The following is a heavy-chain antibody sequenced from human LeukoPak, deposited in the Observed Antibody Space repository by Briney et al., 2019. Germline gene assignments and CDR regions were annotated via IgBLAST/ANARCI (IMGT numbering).Heavy chain of an antibody. V-gene: IGHV3-74*01. CDR3: ARDSSSDYVLFDI. D-gene: IGHD3-16*01. Sequence: GGSLRLSCAASGFTFSSYWMHWVRQAPGKGLVWVSRINSDGSSTSYADSMKGRFTISRDNAKNTLYLQMNSLRAEDTAVYYCARDSSSDYVLFDIWGQGTMVTVSS. CDR2: INSDGSST. J-gene: IGHJ3*02. CDR1: GFTFSSYW.